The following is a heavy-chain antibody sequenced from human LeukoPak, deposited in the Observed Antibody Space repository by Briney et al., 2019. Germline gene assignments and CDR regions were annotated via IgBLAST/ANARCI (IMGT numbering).Heavy chain of an antibody. D-gene: IGHD2-2*01. CDR1: VYTFIDYY. CDR2: INHKSGAT. J-gene: IGHJ4*02. CDR3: ARGSAVSCTSTSCHVPLDY. Sequence: GAAVKVSCKASVYTFIDYYIIWMRQAPGRGVEYMGWINHKSGATRNVQSFQGRINMTRDTSVNTAYMELGTLRSDDAAIYFCARGSAVSCTSTSCHVPLDYWGQGTLVTVSS. V-gene: IGHV1-2*02.